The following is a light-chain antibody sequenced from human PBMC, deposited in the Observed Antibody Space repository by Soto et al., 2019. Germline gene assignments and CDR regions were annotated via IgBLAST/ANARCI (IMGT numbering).Light chain of an antibody. CDR1: SSDIGAGYR. CDR3: ISYTDRQSYL. J-gene: IGLJ1*01. CDR2: DNT. V-gene: IGLV1-40*01. Sequence: QSVLTQPPSVSGAPGERVTISCTGSSSDIGAGYRVRWYQQVPGTAPKLLIYDNTNRPSGVSVRFSGSKSGTSASLAISGLQAEDEADYYCISYTDRQSYLFGTGTKLTVL.